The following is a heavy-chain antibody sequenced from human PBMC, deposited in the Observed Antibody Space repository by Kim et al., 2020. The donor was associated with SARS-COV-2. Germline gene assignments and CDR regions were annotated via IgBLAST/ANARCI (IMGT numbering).Heavy chain of an antibody. CDR1: GYTFTSYA. CDR2: INAGNGNT. V-gene: IGHV1-3*01. D-gene: IGHD2-2*01. Sequence: ASVKVSCKSSGYTFTSYAMHWVRQAPGQRLEWMGWINAGNGNTKYSQKFQGRVTITRDTSASTAYMELSSLRSEDTAVYYCARDRDIVVVPDGLDYWGQGTLVTVSS. CDR3: ARDRDIVVVPDGLDY. J-gene: IGHJ4*02.